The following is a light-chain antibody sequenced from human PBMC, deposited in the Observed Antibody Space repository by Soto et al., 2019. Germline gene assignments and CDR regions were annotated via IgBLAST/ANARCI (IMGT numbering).Light chain of an antibody. CDR3: TSYTSTSTYV. CDR1: SSDVGAYNY. V-gene: IGLV2-14*01. Sequence: QSVLTQAACLSGPPGQSITISCTGTSSDVGAYNYVSWYQHHPGKAPRLVIYDVTNRPSGISDRFSGSKSGNTASLTISGLLAEDEADYYCTSYTSTSTYVFGTGTKVTVL. J-gene: IGLJ1*01. CDR2: DVT.